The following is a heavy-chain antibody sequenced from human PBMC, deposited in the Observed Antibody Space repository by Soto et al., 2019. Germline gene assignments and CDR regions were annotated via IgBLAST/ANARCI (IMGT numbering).Heavy chain of an antibody. V-gene: IGHV3-7*03. D-gene: IGHD1-26*01. CDR2: LNQGGNEK. J-gene: IGHJ4*02. CDR3: ARDRFIGTYYIKGVTYIFDL. Sequence: GYLRLSCAASGFTFTDYWMSWVRQAPGKGLEWVANLNQGGNEKNYLDSVKGRFTISRDNAKNSVYLQLNSLRAEDTAVYYCARDRFIGTYYIKGVTYIFDLWGQGAPVTVSS. CDR1: GFTFTDYW.